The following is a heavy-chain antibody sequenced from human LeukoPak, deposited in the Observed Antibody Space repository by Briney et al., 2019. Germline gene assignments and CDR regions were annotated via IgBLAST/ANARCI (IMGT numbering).Heavy chain of an antibody. CDR1: GVSISSYY. Sequence: KTSETLSLTCTVSGVSISSYYWSWIRQPPGRRLEWIGYIYYSGNTNHNPSLKSRVTLSVDTSKDQFSLKLSSVTAADTAVYCCARGGGPRYFDYWGQGTLVTVSS. D-gene: IGHD3-3*01. CDR2: IYYSGNT. V-gene: IGHV4-59*01. CDR3: ARGGGPRYFDY. J-gene: IGHJ4*02.